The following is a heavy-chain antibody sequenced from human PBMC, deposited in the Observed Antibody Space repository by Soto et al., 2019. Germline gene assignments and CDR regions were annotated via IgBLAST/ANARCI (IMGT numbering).Heavy chain of an antibody. CDR3: ASTNSVAGTVYYYYGMDV. CDR1: GYTFSMSG. Sequence: ASVKVSCKSSGYTFSMSGISWVRQAPGQGLEWMGWISGYNGKTNYEQKFQDRVTMTTDTSTNMAYMELSSLRSEDTAVYYCASTNSVAGTVYYYYGMDVWGQGTTVTVSS. CDR2: ISGYNGKT. J-gene: IGHJ6*02. V-gene: IGHV1-18*01. D-gene: IGHD6-19*01.